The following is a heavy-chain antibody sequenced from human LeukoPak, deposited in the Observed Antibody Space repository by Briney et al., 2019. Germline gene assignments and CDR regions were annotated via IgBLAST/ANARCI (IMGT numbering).Heavy chain of an antibody. V-gene: IGHV4-30-4*08. CDR2: IYYSGST. Sequence: LRLSCAASGFTFSDYYMSWIRQPPGKGLEWIGYIYYSGSTYYNPSLKSRVTISVDTSKNQFSLKLSSVTAADTAVYYCARVPIGNWFDPWGQGTLVTVSS. CDR1: GFTFSDYY. CDR3: ARVPIGNWFDP. J-gene: IGHJ5*02.